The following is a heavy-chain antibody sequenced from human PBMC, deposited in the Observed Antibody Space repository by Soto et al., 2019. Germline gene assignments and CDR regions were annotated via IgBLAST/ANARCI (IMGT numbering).Heavy chain of an antibody. V-gene: IGHV3-21*01. CDR3: ARDLTTATGAFDY. CDR1: GFSLSTYS. Sequence: EVQLVESGGGLVKPGGSLRLSCAASGFSLSTYSMKWVRQAPGKGLEWVSSISSSSNNIYYADSVKGRFTISRDNAKNSLFLQVNSLRDEDTAVYFCARDLTTATGAFDYWGQGTLVTVSS. CDR2: ISSSSNNI. J-gene: IGHJ4*02. D-gene: IGHD6-13*01.